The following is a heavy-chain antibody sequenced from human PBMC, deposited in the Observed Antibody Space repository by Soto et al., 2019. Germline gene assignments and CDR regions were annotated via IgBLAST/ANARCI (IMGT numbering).Heavy chain of an antibody. D-gene: IGHD3-22*01. CDR2: ISSSSSYT. CDR3: AKGPRYYDSSGYSDY. CDR1: GFTFSDYY. Sequence: GGSVRLSCAASGFTFSDYYMSWIRQAPGKGLEWVSYISSSSSYTNYADSVKGRFTISRDNAKNSLYLQMNSLRAEDTAVYYCAKGPRYYDSSGYSDYWGQGTLVTVSS. V-gene: IGHV3-11*06. J-gene: IGHJ4*02.